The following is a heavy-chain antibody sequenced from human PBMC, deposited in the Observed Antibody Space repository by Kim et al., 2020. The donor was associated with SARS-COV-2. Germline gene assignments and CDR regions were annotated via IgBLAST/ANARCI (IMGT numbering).Heavy chain of an antibody. CDR1: GSRFISHW. Sequence: GESLKISCKGCGSRFISHWIGWVRQMPGKGLEWMGIIYPGDSDTRYSPSFQGQVTISADKSITTAYLQWSSLKASDTAMYYCARLATAAGNGWFDPWGQGTLVTVSS. D-gene: IGHD6-13*01. V-gene: IGHV5-51*01. CDR3: ARLATAAGNGWFDP. CDR2: IYPGDSDT. J-gene: IGHJ5*02.